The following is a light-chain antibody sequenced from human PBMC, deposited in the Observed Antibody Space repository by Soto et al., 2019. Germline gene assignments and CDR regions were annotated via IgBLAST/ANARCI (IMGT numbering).Light chain of an antibody. J-gene: IGLJ1*01. CDR2: EVT. V-gene: IGLV2-8*01. CDR3: RSFAGSNNSPYV. CDR1: SSDVGAYDY. Sequence: SAPTPPSSASGSPGPSVTISCTRTSSDVGAYDYGSWYQKPPGKAPKLMIYEVTKRTSGVPDRFSGSNPGNTASLTVSGLQAEDEADYYCRSFAGSNNSPYVFGTRTMGTVL.